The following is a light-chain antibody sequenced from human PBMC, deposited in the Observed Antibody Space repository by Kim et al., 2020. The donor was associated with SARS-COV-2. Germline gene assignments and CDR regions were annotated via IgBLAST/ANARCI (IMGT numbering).Light chain of an antibody. Sequence: SLSPGDGATLSCRASQSGGDFLAWYQQRPGQAPRLLIYDATKRATGIPARFSGSGSGTDFTITISTLESEDSAIYYCQRSSWPITFGQGTRLEIK. CDR3: QRSSWPIT. CDR1: QSGGDF. V-gene: IGKV3-11*01. J-gene: IGKJ5*01. CDR2: DAT.